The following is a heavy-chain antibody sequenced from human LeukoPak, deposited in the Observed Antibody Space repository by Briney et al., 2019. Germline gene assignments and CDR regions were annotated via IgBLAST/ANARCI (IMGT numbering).Heavy chain of an antibody. D-gene: IGHD2-2*01. V-gene: IGHV3-23*01. CDR1: GFTFSSYG. CDR3: AIGRHCSSTSCYGLGYYMDV. CDR2: ISGSGGST. J-gene: IGHJ6*03. Sequence: PGGSLRLSCAASGFTFSSYGMSWVRQAPGKGLEWVSAISGSGGSTYYADSVKGRFTISRDNSKNTLYLQMNSLRAEDTAVYYCAIGRHCSSTSCYGLGYYMDVWGKGTTVTISS.